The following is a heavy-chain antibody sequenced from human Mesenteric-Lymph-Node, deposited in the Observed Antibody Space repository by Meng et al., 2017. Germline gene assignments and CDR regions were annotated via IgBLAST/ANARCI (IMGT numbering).Heavy chain of an antibody. D-gene: IGHD3-22*01. CDR3: ARDVYITMIVVVITTDAVDI. V-gene: IGHV3-30*01. CDR1: GFTFSSYA. CDR2: ISYDGSNK. Sequence: GESLKISCAASGFTFSSYAMHWVRQAPGKGLEWVAVISYDGSNKYYADSVKGRFTISRDNSKNTLYLQMNSLRAEDTAVYYCARDVYITMIVVVITTDAVDIWGQGTMVTVSS. J-gene: IGHJ3*02.